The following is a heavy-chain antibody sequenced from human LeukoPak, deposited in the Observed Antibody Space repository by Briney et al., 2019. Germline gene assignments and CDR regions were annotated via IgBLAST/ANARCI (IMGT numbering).Heavy chain of an antibody. CDR3: TRDALYGDPSYYYMDV. CDR2: IKQDGSDI. J-gene: IGHJ6*03. V-gene: IGHV3-7*01. D-gene: IGHD4-17*01. Sequence: GGSLRLSCAASGFTFNVFWMSWVRQAPGKGREWVSNIKQDGSDIYYLGSVRGRFTISRDNAMNSLYLQMNSLRAEDTAVYYCTRDALYGDPSYYYMDVWGKGTTVTVSS. CDR1: GFTFNVFW.